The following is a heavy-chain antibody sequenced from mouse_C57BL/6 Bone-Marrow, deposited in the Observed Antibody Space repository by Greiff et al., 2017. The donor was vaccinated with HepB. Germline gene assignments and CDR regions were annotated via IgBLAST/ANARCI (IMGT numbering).Heavy chain of an antibody. CDR2: IWGVGST. CDR3: AILNYYGSSSAMDY. CDR1: GFSFTSYG. D-gene: IGHD1-1*01. V-gene: IGHV2-6*01. Sequence: VKVVESGPGLVAPSQSLSITCTVSGFSFTSYGVDWVRQSPGKGLEWLGVIWGVGSTNYNSALKARLSISKDNSKSQVFLKMNSLQTDDTAMYYCAILNYYGSSSAMDYWGQGTSGTVSS. J-gene: IGHJ4*01.